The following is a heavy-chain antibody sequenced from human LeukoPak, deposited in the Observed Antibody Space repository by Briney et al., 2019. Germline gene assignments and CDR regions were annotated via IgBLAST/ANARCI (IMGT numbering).Heavy chain of an antibody. Sequence: GGSLRLSRAVFGSSVRGYYMSWVRQAPGKGLQWVSIIYSGESTHYADSVKGRFTISRDHSKNTLYLQMNRLRAEDTAVYYCAREGAYGSGSYEHWGQGTLVTVAS. J-gene: IGHJ4*02. CDR2: IYSGEST. CDR1: GSSVRGYY. CDR3: AREGAYGSGSYEH. V-gene: IGHV3-53*01. D-gene: IGHD3-10*01.